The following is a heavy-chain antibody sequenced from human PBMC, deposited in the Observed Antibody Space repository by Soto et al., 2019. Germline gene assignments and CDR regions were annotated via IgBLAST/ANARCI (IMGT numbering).Heavy chain of an antibody. V-gene: IGHV1-18*01. D-gene: IGHD3-16*01. CDR2: ISGSSGNA. J-gene: IGHJ4*02. CDR1: GYTFTKYG. CDR3: AREMAGLGGEYDY. Sequence: QVQLVQSGAEVKNPGASVKVSCKTSGYTFTKYGVGWVRQAPGQGLEWMGWISGSSGNANYAEKVQSRITLTTDTSTSTDYIELRSLRSDDTAVYYCAREMAGLGGEYDYWGQGTLVSVSS.